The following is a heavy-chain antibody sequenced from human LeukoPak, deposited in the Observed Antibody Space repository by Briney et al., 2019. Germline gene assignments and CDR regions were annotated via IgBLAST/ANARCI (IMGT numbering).Heavy chain of an antibody. Sequence: GGSLRLSCAASGFTVSSNYMSWVRQAPGKGLEWVSVIYSGGSTYYADSVKGRFTISRDNSKNTLYLQMNSLRAEDTAVYYCASAIVGATIFDYWGQGTLVTVFS. J-gene: IGHJ4*02. D-gene: IGHD1-26*01. CDR3: ASAIVGATIFDY. V-gene: IGHV3-66*02. CDR2: IYSGGST. CDR1: GFTVSSNY.